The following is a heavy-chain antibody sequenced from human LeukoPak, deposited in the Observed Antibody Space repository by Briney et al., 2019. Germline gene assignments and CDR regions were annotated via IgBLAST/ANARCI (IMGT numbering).Heavy chain of an antibody. V-gene: IGHV3-30*04. Sequence: PGGSLRLSCTASGFTFSNYAIHWVRQAPGKGLEWVAVITDNGDTKYYADSVRGRFTISRDNSRNTLYLQMDSLGQNDTGLYYCTRAFHSGSDPFDYWGQGTLVTVSS. CDR3: TRAFHSGSDPFDY. CDR2: ITDNGDTK. D-gene: IGHD3-10*01. CDR1: GFTFSNYA. J-gene: IGHJ4*02.